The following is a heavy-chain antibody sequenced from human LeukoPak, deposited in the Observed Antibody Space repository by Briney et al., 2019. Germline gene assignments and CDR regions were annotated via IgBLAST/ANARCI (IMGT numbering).Heavy chain of an antibody. Sequence: KPSETLSLTCTVSGGSISSYYWSWIRQPPGKGLEWIGYIYYTGTSYNPSLKSRVTISADTSKNQFSLNLSPVTAADTAVYYCASRKLGNDYWGQGTLVTVSS. D-gene: IGHD7-27*01. V-gene: IGHV4-59*01. J-gene: IGHJ4*02. CDR1: GGSISSYY. CDR3: ASRKLGNDY. CDR2: IYYTGT.